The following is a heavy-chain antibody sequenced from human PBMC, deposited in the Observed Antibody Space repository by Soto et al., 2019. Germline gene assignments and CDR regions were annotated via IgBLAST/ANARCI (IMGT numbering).Heavy chain of an antibody. V-gene: IGHV1-58*01. D-gene: IGHD3-22*01. CDR1: GFTFTASA. CDR2: IVVGSGKT. Sequence: SVKVSCKASGFTFTASAVQWVRQARGQRLEWIGWIVVGSGKTNYAENFRERVTITRDTSTSTAYMEVTGLRSEDTAVDYCAGGGYANLLYYSSSYFYGMDVWG. J-gene: IGHJ6*02. CDR3: AGGGYANLLYYSSSYFYGMDV.